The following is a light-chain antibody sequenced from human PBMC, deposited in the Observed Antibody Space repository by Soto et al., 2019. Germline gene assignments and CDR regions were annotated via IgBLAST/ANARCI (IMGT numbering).Light chain of an antibody. CDR1: QSVSSY. V-gene: IGKV3-11*01. CDR3: QRRSNWT. J-gene: IGKJ1*01. CDR2: DAS. Sequence: EIVLTQSPATLSLSPGERATLSCRASQSVSSYLAWYQQKPGQAPRLLIYDASNRATGIPARFSGSGSGTDFTLTSSRPEPEDFAVYYCQRRSNWTLGQGTKVEIK.